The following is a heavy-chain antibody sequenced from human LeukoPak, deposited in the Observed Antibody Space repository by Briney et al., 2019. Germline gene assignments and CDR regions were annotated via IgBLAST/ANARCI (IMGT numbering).Heavy chain of an antibody. Sequence: GGSLRLSCTASGFTFSHYGMHWVRQAPGKGLEWVAVISYDGSNNYHADSVKGRFTISRDNSKNTLYLQMNSLRAEDTAVYYCAKDFYYGSGLRGVSDYWGQGTLVTVSS. CDR1: GFTFSHYG. CDR3: AKDFYYGSGLRGVSDY. CDR2: ISYDGSNN. D-gene: IGHD3-10*01. V-gene: IGHV3-30*18. J-gene: IGHJ4*02.